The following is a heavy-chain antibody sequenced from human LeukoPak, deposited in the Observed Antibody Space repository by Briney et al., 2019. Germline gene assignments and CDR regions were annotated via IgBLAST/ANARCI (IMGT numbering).Heavy chain of an antibody. Sequence: SETLSLTCAFYGGSFSGYYWSWIRQPPGKGLEWIGEINHSGSTNYNPSLKSRVTISVDTSKNQFSLKLSSVTAAVTAVYYCARGRRWLQPFDYWGQGTLVTVSS. D-gene: IGHD5-24*01. CDR3: ARGRRWLQPFDY. J-gene: IGHJ4*02. V-gene: IGHV4-34*01. CDR2: INHSGST. CDR1: GGSFSGYY.